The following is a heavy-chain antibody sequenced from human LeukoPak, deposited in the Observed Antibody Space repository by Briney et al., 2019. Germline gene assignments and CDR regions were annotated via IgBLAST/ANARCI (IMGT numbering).Heavy chain of an antibody. J-gene: IGHJ4*02. D-gene: IGHD1-14*01. V-gene: IGHV4-39*01. Sequence: PSETLSLTLSVLDSSISSSSYYWGWIRQPPGKGLEWIGSIYYCGSIYYNPSRKSRVTISVDTSKNQFSLKLSYVTAADTAVYYCARSDTNRGFEYWGQGTLVSVS. CDR2: IYYCGSI. CDR1: DSSISSSSYY. CDR3: ARSDTNRGFEY.